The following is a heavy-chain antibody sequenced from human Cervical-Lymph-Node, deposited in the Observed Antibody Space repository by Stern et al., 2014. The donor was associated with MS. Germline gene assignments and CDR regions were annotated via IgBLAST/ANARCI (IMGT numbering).Heavy chain of an antibody. Sequence: QVQFVESGAAVMKPGTSVRVSCKASGFTLTHHYIHWVRQAPGQGLEWMGIVIPGSDHTAYAQWFQGRFTVTRDTSTSTFYMNLISLTSDDTAIYFCARDIADAATGFDYWGQGTLVTVSS. CDR1: GFTLTHHY. V-gene: IGHV1-46*01. CDR3: ARDIADAATGFDY. J-gene: IGHJ4*02. D-gene: IGHD6-13*01. CDR2: VIPGSDHT.